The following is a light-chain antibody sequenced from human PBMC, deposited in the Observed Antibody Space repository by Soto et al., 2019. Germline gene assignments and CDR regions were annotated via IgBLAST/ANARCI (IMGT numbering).Light chain of an antibody. J-gene: IGKJ4*01. CDR2: DAS. Sequence: EIVKTQSPATLSVYPGEGATLSCKASQNVYNNLAWYQQRPGQPPRLLIYDASTRATGISARFSGSGYGTEFTLTISSLQSEDFAVYFCQQCRNWPLTFGGGTKVDIK. V-gene: IGKV3-15*01. CDR1: QNVYNN. CDR3: QQCRNWPLT.